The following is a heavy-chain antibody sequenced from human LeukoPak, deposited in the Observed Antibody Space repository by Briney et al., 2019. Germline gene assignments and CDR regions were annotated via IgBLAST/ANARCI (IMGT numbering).Heavy chain of an antibody. CDR1: GYSISSGYY. J-gene: IGHJ4*02. Sequence: SETLSLTCTVSGYSISSGYYWGWIRQPPGKGLEWIGSIYHSGSTYYNPSLKSRVTISVDTSKNQFSLKLSSVTAADTAVYYCARDYGYSGYEDLDYWGQGTLVTVSS. CDR2: IYHSGST. V-gene: IGHV4-38-2*02. CDR3: ARDYGYSGYEDLDY. D-gene: IGHD5-12*01.